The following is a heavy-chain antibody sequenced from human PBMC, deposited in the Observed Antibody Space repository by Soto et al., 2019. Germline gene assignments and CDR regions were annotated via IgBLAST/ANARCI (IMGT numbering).Heavy chain of an antibody. CDR2: INPSVGST. CDR3: AREADYYDSSGYYSYYYGMDD. V-gene: IGHV1-46*01. CDR1: GYTFTSYY. D-gene: IGHD3-22*01. Sequence: ASVKVSCKASGYTFTSYYMHWVRQAPGQGLEWMGIINPSVGSTSYAQKFQGRVTMTRDTSTSTVYMELSRLRSEDTAVYYCAREADYYDSSGYYSYYYGMDDWGQGTTVTVSS. J-gene: IGHJ6*02.